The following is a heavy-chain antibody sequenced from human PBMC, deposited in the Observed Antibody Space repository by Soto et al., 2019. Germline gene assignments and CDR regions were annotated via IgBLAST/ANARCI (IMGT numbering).Heavy chain of an antibody. V-gene: IGHV3-21*06. CDR1: GFSFSSYT. Sequence: PWGALPVACTASGFSFSSYTMNWVRQAPGKGLQWVASITNRGTHTYSADSVKGRFTISRDNDKNSLYLQMSNLRAEDTATYYCARAHEVAWFDSWGLGTLVTVSS. CDR3: ARAHEVAWFDS. D-gene: IGHD2-15*01. J-gene: IGHJ5*01. CDR2: ITNRGTHT.